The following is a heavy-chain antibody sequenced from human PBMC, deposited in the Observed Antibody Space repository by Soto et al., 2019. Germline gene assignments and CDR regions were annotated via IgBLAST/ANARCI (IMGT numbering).Heavy chain of an antibody. Sequence: PEAFCLTWTVSGGFISSSSYYWGWIRQPPGKGLEWIGSVYYSGSTYYNPSLKSRVTISVDTSKNQFSLKLSSVTAADTAVYYCARHGQGGLGYSSSTSCSPYYYMDVWGKGTTVT. CDR2: VYYSGST. CDR3: ARHGQGGLGYSSSTSCSPYYYMDV. D-gene: IGHD2-2*01. V-gene: IGHV4-39*01. J-gene: IGHJ6*03. CDR1: GGFISSSSYY.